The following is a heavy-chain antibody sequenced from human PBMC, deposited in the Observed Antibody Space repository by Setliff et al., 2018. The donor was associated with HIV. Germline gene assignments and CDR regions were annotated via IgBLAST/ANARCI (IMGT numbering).Heavy chain of an antibody. CDR1: GYTFRTYG. CDR3: ARGPLFGDQYYPYHYMDV. CDR2: INTANGNT. V-gene: IGHV1-3*03. Sequence: ASVNVSCKASGYTFRTYGIHWMRQAPGQRLGYLGWINTANGNTKYSQDLQGRVSITSDTSASTSYMELSSLRSQDMAVYYCARGPLFGDQYYPYHYMDVWGKGTTVTVSS. J-gene: IGHJ6*03. D-gene: IGHD3-3*01.